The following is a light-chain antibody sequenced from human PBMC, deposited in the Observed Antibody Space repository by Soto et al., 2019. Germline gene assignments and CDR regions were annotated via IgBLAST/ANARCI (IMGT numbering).Light chain of an antibody. CDR3: QQYDNLPPYT. CDR2: DAS. V-gene: IGKV1-33*01. J-gene: IGKJ2*01. CDR1: QDISNY. Sequence: DIPMTQSPSSLSASVGDRVTITCQASQDISNYLNWYQQKPGKAPKLLIYDASNLETGVPSRFSGSGPGTDFTFTISSLQPEDIATYYCQQYDNLPPYTFGQGTKLEIK.